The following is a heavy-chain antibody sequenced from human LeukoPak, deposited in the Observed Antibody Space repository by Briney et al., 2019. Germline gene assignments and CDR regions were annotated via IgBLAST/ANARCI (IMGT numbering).Heavy chain of an antibody. CDR2: INPNSGGT. Sequence: ASVKVSCKASGYTFTGYYMHWVRQAPGQGLEWMGWINPNSGGTNYAQKFQGRVTMTRDTSISTAYMELSRLRSDDTAVYYCAREIGEDTAMVYPPYYYYYMDVWGKGTTVTVSS. CDR1: GYTFTGYY. D-gene: IGHD5-18*01. V-gene: IGHV1-2*02. CDR3: AREIGEDTAMVYPPYYYYYMDV. J-gene: IGHJ6*03.